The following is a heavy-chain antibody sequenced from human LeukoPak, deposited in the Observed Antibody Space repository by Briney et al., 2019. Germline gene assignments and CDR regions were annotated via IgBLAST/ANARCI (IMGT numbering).Heavy chain of an antibody. Sequence: PSQTLSLTCTVSGGSISSGGYYWSWIRQHPGKGLEWIGYIYYSGSTYYNPSLKSRVTISVDTSKNQFSLKLSSVTAADTAVYYCARASDGYNYGAFDIWGQGTMVTVSS. J-gene: IGHJ3*02. CDR3: ARASDGYNYGAFDI. D-gene: IGHD5-24*01. CDR2: IYYSGST. V-gene: IGHV4-31*03. CDR1: GGSISSGGYY.